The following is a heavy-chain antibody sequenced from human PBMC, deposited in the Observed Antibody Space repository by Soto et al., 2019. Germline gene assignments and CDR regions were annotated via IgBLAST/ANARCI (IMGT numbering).Heavy chain of an antibody. J-gene: IGHJ4*02. CDR1: GGSISSSSYY. D-gene: IGHD2-15*01. CDR2: IYYSGST. V-gene: IGHV4-39*01. CDR3: ARHTPAISISDH. Sequence: SGTLSLTCTVSGGSISSSSYYWGWIRQPPGKGLEWIGSIYYSGSTYYNPSLKSRVTISVDTSKNQFSLKLSSVTAADTAVYYCARHTPAISISDHWGQGT.